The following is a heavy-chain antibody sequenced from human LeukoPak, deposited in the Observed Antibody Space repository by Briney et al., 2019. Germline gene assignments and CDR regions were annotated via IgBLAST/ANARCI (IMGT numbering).Heavy chain of an antibody. V-gene: IGHV4-4*07. J-gene: IGHJ4*02. CDR2: IHTSGST. CDR3: ARGRKYTSGYRVTELGSGYSDY. D-gene: IGHD5-18*01. Sequence: SETLSLPCNVWGGSISSYYWSWIRQPAGKGLEWIGRIHTSGSTNYNPSLKSRVSMSVDTYKNQFSLELSSVTAADTAVYYCARGRKYTSGYRVTELGSGYSDYWGQGTLVTVSS. CDR1: GGSISSYY.